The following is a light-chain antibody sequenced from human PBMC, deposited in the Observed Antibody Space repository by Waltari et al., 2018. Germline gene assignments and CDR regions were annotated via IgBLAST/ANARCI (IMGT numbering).Light chain of an antibody. V-gene: IGLV3-27*01. Sequence: SYELTQPSSVSVSPGQTARITCSGDLLSTTYARWFQQRPGQAPGLVIYKDSERPSGIPERFSGSSSGTTVILTISWAQVEDEADYYCYSATDNNLRVFGGGTKLTVL. J-gene: IGLJ3*02. CDR2: KDS. CDR3: YSATDNNLRV. CDR1: LLSTTY.